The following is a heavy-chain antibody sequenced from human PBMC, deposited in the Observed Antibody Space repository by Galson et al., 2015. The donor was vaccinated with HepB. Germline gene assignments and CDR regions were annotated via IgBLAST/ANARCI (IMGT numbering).Heavy chain of an antibody. CDR2: ISSSSSTI. D-gene: IGHD2-2*02. J-gene: IGHJ4*02. V-gene: IGHV3-48*01. CDR3: ARALVVPAAIVDYFDY. CDR1: GFTFSSYS. Sequence: SLRLSCAASGFTFSSYSMNWVRQAPGKGLEWVSYISSSSSTIYYADSVKGRFTISRDNAKNSLYLQMNSLRAEDTAVYYCARALVVPAAIVDYFDYWGQGTLVTVSS.